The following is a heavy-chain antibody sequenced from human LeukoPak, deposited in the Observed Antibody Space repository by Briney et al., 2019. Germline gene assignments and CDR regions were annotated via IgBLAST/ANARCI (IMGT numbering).Heavy chain of an antibody. Sequence: GGSLRLSCAASGFTFSSYAMNWVRQTPGKGLEWVSYISSSGRTIYYADSLKGRFTVSRDNAKNSLYLQMNSLRAEDTAVYYCARVGGSYYYFDYWGQGTLVTVSS. CDR3: ARVGGSYYYFDY. V-gene: IGHV3-48*03. J-gene: IGHJ4*02. D-gene: IGHD1-26*01. CDR1: GFTFSSYA. CDR2: ISSSGRTI.